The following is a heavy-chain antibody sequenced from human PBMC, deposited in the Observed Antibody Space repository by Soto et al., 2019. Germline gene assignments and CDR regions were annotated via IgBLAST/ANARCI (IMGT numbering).Heavy chain of an antibody. Sequence: SETLSLTCTVSGGSISSYYWSWIRQPPGKGLEWIGYIYYSGSTNYNPSLKSRVTISVDTSKNQFSLKLSSVTAADTAVYYCARGSWHYDFWSGPGTYYYYGMDVWGQGTTVTVSS. CDR3: ARGSWHYDFWSGPGTYYYYGMDV. J-gene: IGHJ6*02. CDR2: IYYSGST. V-gene: IGHV4-59*01. CDR1: GGSISSYY. D-gene: IGHD3-3*01.